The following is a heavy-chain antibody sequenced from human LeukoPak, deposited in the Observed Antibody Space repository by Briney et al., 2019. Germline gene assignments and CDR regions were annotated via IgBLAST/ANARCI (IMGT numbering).Heavy chain of an antibody. CDR2: INPNSGGT. CDR1: GYTFTGYY. CDR3: ARESAAGQYNWFDP. D-gene: IGHD6-13*01. J-gene: IGHJ5*02. V-gene: IGHV1-2*02. Sequence: ASVKVSCKASGYTFTGYYMHWVRQAPGQGLEWMGWINPNSGGTNYAQKFQGGVTMTRDTSISTAYMELSRLRSDDTAVYYCARESAAGQYNWFDPWGQGTLVTVSS.